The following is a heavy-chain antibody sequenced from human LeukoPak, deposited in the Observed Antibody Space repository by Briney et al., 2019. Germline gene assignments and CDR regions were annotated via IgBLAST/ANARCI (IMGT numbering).Heavy chain of an antibody. CDR2: ICYSGST. D-gene: IGHD3-22*01. CDR1: GGSISSYY. CDR3: ARDYDSSGYYFDY. J-gene: IGHJ4*02. V-gene: IGHV4-59*01. Sequence: PSETLSLTCTVSGGSISSYYWSWIRQPPGKGLEWIGYICYSGSTNYNPSLKSRVTISVDTSKNQFSLKLSSVTAADTAVYYCARDYDSSGYYFDYWGQGTLVTVSS.